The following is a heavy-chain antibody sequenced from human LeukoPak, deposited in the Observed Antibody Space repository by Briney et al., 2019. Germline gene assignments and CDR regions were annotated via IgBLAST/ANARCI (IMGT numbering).Heavy chain of an antibody. V-gene: IGHV3-48*02. CDR1: GFTFSNYN. J-gene: IGHJ4*02. D-gene: IGHD3-9*01. CDR3: ARDILTGTGYFDY. Sequence: PGGSLRLSCAASGFTFSNYNMNWVRQAPGKGLEWVSYISSSSDTVFYPDSVKGRFTISRDNAKNSLYLQMYSLRDDDTAVYYCARDILTGTGYFDYWGQGTLVTVSS. CDR2: ISSSSDTV.